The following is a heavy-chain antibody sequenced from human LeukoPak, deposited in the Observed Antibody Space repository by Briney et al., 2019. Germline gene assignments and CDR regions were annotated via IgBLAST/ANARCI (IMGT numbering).Heavy chain of an antibody. J-gene: IGHJ4*02. D-gene: IGHD3-10*01. CDR3: ARFMVRDKLDY. CDR1: GFTFSSYG. Sequence: GGSLRLSCAASGFTFSSYGMHWVRQAPGKGLEWVSYISSSSSYTNYADSVKGRFTISRDNAKNSLYLQMNSLRAEDTAVYYCARFMVRDKLDYWGQGTLVTVSS. V-gene: IGHV3-21*05. CDR2: ISSSSSYT.